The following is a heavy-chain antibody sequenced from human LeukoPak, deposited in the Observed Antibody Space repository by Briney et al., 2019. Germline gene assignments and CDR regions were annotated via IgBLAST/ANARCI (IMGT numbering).Heavy chain of an antibody. CDR2: IYSDGST. V-gene: IGHV3-53*01. D-gene: IGHD3-10*01. CDR3: AREKGRGVISPYYDY. Sequence: GRSLRLSCAPSWLTVRNNFMSSVRQAPGKGLEWVSFIYSDGSTYYEDSVKGRLIIFRDTSKNTLSLQMNSLRVEDTAVYYCAREKGRGVISPYYDYWGQGTRVTVSP. J-gene: IGHJ4*02. CDR1: WLTVRNNF.